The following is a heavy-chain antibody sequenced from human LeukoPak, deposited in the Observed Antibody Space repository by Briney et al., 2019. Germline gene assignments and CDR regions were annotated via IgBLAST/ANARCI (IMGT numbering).Heavy chain of an antibody. D-gene: IGHD5-12*01. Sequence: ASVKVSCKASGYTFTSYYIHWVRQAPGQGLEWMGGIIPIFGTANYAQKFQGRVTMTRDTSISTAYMELSRLRSDDTAVYYCARAKMDIVATTPYYYYYMDVWGKGTTVTISS. CDR3: ARAKMDIVATTPYYYYYMDV. J-gene: IGHJ6*03. V-gene: IGHV1-2*02. CDR1: GYTFTSYY. CDR2: IIPIFGTA.